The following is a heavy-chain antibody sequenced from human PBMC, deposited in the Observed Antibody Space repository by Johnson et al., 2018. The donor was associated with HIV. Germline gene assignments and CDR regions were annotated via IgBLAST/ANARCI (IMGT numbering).Heavy chain of an antibody. CDR3: ARAVAGRGNAFDI. CDR2: ISYDGSNK. J-gene: IGHJ3*02. V-gene: IGHV3-30*03. Sequence: QVQLVESGGGEVQPGRSLRLSCAASGFTFSGYGMHWVRQAPGKGLEWVAVISYDGSNKYYADSVKGRFTISRDNSKNTLYLQMNSLRAEDTAVYYCARAVAGRGNAFDIWGLGTMVTVSS. CDR1: GFTFSGYG. D-gene: IGHD6-19*01.